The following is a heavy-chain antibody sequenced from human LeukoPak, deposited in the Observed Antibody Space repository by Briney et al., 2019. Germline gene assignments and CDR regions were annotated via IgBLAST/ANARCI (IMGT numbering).Heavy chain of an antibody. V-gene: IGHV3-23*01. J-gene: IGHJ5*02. CDR3: AKDPHYGDFSGWFDP. CDR1: GFTFSSDA. CDR2: ISGSGGST. Sequence: PGGSLRLSCAASGFTFSSDAMSWVRQAPGKGLEWVSAISGSGGSTYYADSVKGRFTISRDNSKNTLYLQMNSLRAEDTAVYYCAKDPHYGDFSGWFDPWGQGTLVTVSS. D-gene: IGHD4-17*01.